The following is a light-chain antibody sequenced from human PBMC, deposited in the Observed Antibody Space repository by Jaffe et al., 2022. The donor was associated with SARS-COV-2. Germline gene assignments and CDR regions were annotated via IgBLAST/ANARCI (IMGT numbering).Light chain of an antibody. Sequence: QSVLTQPPSVSAAPGQKVTISCSGSSSNIGNNYVSWYQQFPGTAPKLVIYENKRRPSGIPDRFSGSQSGTSATLAITGLQTGDEADYYCGTWDTSLSAGVFGGGTKLTVL. CDR3: GTWDTSLSAGV. J-gene: IGLJ2*01. CDR1: SSNIGNNY. CDR2: ENK. V-gene: IGLV1-51*02.